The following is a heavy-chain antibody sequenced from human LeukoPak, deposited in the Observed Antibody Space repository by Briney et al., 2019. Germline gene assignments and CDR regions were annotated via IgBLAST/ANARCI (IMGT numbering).Heavy chain of an antibody. J-gene: IGHJ4*02. V-gene: IGHV6-1*01. CDR3: ARGTGSLDY. CDR2: TYSRSKWFN. Sequence: SQTLSLTCAISGDSVSSKSASWNWIRQSPSGGLEWLGRTYSRSKWFNDYAVSVNSRITINPDTSKNQFSLHLTSLTPDDTSVYYCARGTGSLDYWGQGTLVTVSS. CDR1: GDSVSSKSAS. D-gene: IGHD1-26*01.